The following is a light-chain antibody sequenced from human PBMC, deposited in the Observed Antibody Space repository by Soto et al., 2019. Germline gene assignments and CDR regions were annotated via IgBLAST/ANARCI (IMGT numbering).Light chain of an antibody. CDR2: GAS. J-gene: IGKJ1*01. CDR1: QSVSGN. Sequence: EIVMTQSPGTLSVSPGEGATLSCRASQSVSGNLAWYQQKPGQAPRLLIYGASTRATGIPARFSGSGSGTEFTLIISSLQSEDSAVYYCQQYNSWLWTFGQGTKVDI. V-gene: IGKV3-15*01. CDR3: QQYNSWLWT.